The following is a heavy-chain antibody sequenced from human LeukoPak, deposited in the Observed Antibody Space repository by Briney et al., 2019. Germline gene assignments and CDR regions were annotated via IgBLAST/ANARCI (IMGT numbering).Heavy chain of an antibody. D-gene: IGHD5-12*01. CDR1: GFSFSSYG. CDR3: AKAVCGYDYCSLGH. J-gene: IGHJ4*02. CDR2: ITASGGAA. V-gene: IGHV3-23*01. Sequence: GGSLRLPCAASGFSFSSYGMSWVRQAPGEGLHWVSFITASGGAAYYTDSAKGRFTVSRDNSNDTLFLQMNSLRADDTATYYCAKAVCGYDYCSLGHWGQGILVTVSS.